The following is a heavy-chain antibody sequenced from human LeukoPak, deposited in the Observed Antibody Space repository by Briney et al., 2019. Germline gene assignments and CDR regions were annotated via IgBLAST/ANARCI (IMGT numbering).Heavy chain of an antibody. CDR3: ARVLPGYFDY. CDR2: IKEDGSEK. Sequence: GGSLRLSCAASGFTSRSYWMSWLRQTPGKRLEWLANIKEDGSEKYYVDSVKGRFTISRDNAKTSLYLQMNSLRAEDTAVYYCARVLPGYFDYWGQGTLVTVSS. CDR1: GFTSRSYW. J-gene: IGHJ4*02. V-gene: IGHV3-7*01.